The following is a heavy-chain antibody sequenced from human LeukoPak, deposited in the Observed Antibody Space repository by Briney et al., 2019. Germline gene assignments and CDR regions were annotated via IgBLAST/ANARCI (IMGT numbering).Heavy chain of an antibody. J-gene: IGHJ4*02. D-gene: IGHD3-22*01. CDR1: GFTVSSNY. V-gene: IGHV3-66*01. CDR2: IYSGGST. CDR3: AINRRYYYDSSGYYRLQGFDY. Sequence: PGGSLRLSCAASGFTVSSNYMSWVRQAPGKGLEWVSVIYSGGSTYYADSVKGRFTISRDNSKNTLYLQMNSLRAEDTAVYYCAINRRYYYDSSGYYRLQGFDYWGQGTLVTVSS.